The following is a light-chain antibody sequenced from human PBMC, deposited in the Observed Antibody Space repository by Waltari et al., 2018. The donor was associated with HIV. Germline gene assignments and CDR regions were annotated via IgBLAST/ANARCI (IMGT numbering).Light chain of an antibody. V-gene: IGLV1-40*01. CDR2: GNS. CDR3: QSYDSSLSGWV. J-gene: IGLJ3*02. CDR1: SSNIGAGYD. Sequence: QSVLPQPPSVSGAPGQRVTISCTGSSSNIGAGYDVTWYQQLPGTAPKLLIYGNSNRPSGVPDRFSGSKSGTSASLAITGLQAEDEADYYCQSYDSSLSGWVFGGGTKLTVL.